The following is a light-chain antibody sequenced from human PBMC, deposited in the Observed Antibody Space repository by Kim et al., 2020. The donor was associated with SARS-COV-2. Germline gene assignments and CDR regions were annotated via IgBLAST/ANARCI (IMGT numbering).Light chain of an antibody. CDR2: DVN. CDR3: CSYAGRYTYV. J-gene: IGLJ1*01. CDR1: SSDIGDYIS. Sequence: GQSVIISCTGSSSDIGDYISISWYPQHAGEVPELMIYDVNTRPSGVPDRFSGAKSGHTASLTISGLQAEDEADYYCCSYAGRYTYVFGTGTKVTFL. V-gene: IGLV2-11*03.